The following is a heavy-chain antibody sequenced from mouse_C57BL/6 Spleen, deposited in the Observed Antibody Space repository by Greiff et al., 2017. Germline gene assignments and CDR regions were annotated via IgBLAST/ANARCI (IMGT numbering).Heavy chain of an antibody. CDR3: ARSRGRELGPFAY. V-gene: IGHV1-55*01. CDR1: GYTFTSYW. D-gene: IGHD4-1*01. CDR2: IYPGSGST. Sequence: QVQLQQPGAELVKPGASVKMSCKASGYTFTSYWITWVKQRPGQGLEWIGDIYPGSGSTNYNEKFKSKATLTVDTSSSTAYMQLSSLTSEDSAVXYCARSRGRELGPFAYWGQGTLVTVSA. J-gene: IGHJ3*01.